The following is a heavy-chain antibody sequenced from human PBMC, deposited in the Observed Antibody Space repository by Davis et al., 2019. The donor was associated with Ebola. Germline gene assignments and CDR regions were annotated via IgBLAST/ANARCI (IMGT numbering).Heavy chain of an antibody. V-gene: IGHV4-59*01. J-gene: IGHJ5*02. Sequence: MPGGSLRLSCTVSGGSIGSSYWNWIRQPPGKGLQWIGYIYYTGTTNYNPSLKSRVTISADKSKNQFSLKLSSVTAADTAVYYCVRSDPLFWFDPWGQGILVTVSS. CDR2: IYYTGTT. CDR1: GGSIGSSY. CDR3: VRSDPLFWFDP.